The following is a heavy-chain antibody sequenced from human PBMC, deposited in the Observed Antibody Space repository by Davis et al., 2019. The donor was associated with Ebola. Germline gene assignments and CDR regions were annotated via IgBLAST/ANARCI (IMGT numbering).Heavy chain of an antibody. CDR1: GYSFTNYA. V-gene: IGHV7-4-1*04. D-gene: IGHD5-18*01. CDR2: INTDTGNP. J-gene: IGHJ4*02. CDR3: ARCEENPDTSMVSCFDY. Sequence: ASVKVSCKASGYSFTNYAMNWVRQAPGQGPEWMGWINTDTGNPTYAQGFTGRFVFSLDTSVSMAYLQISSLKAEDTAVYYCARCEENPDTSMVSCFDYWGQGTLVTVSS.